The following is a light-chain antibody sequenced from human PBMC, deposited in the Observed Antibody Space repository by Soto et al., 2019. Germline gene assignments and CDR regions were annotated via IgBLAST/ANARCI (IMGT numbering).Light chain of an antibody. V-gene: IGLV2-8*01. Sequence: QSVLTQPPSASGSPGQSVTISCTGTSSDVGGYNYVSWYQQHPGKAPKLMIYAVRKRPSGVPDRFSGSKSGNTASLTVSGLQAEDEADYYCSSYAGSNIYVFGTGTKVTVL. J-gene: IGLJ1*01. CDR2: AVR. CDR3: SSYAGSNIYV. CDR1: SSDVGGYNY.